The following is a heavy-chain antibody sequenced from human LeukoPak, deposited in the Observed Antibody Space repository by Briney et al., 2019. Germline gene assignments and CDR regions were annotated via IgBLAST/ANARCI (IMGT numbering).Heavy chain of an antibody. V-gene: IGHV3-11*01. CDR1: GFTFSDYY. CDR2: LSSSGTTI. Sequence: GGSLRLSCAAPGFTFSDYYMSWIRQAPGKGLEWLSSLSSSGTTIDYADSVKGRFTISRDNAKNALYLQMNSLRAEDTAVYYCARTPHRMYGVYASYYYMDVWGKGTTVTVSS. J-gene: IGHJ6*03. D-gene: IGHD6-6*01. CDR3: ARTPHRMYGVYASYYYMDV.